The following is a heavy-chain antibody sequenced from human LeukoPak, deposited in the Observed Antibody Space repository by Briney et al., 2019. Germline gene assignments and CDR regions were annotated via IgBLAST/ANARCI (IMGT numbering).Heavy chain of an antibody. CDR3: AGDRIAAAGDYYMDV. D-gene: IGHD6-13*01. Sequence: SETLSLTCTVSGGSISSGGYYWSWIRQPPGKGLEWIGYIYHSGSTYYNPSLKSRVTISVDTSKNQFSLKLSSVTAADTAVYYCAGDRIAAAGDYYMDVWGKGTTVTVSS. J-gene: IGHJ6*03. CDR2: IYHSGST. V-gene: IGHV4-30-2*02. CDR1: GGSISSGGYY.